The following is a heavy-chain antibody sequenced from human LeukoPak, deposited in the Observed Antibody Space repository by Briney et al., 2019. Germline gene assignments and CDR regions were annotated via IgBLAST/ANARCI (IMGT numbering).Heavy chain of an antibody. Sequence: SSETLSLTCAVYGGSFSGYYWSWIRQPPGKGLEWIGEINHSGSTNYNPSLKSRVTISVDTPENQFSLKLSSVTAADTAVYYCARRGSGWYWGYRGQGTLVTVSS. CDR2: INHSGST. V-gene: IGHV4-34*01. J-gene: IGHJ4*02. CDR1: GGSFSGYY. D-gene: IGHD6-19*01. CDR3: ARRGSGWYWGY.